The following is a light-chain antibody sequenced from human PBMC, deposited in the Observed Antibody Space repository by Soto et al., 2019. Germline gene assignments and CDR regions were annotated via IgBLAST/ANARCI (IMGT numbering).Light chain of an antibody. J-gene: IGKJ4*01. V-gene: IGKV3-11*01. CDR2: DAS. CDR3: QQRRDWPLT. Sequence: EIVLTQSPATLSLSPGERATLSCRASQSLSNYLAWFQQKPGQAPRLLIYDASNRATGIPARFSASGSGTVFTLTISSLEPEDFAIYFCQQRRDWPLTFGGGTKVEIK. CDR1: QSLSNY.